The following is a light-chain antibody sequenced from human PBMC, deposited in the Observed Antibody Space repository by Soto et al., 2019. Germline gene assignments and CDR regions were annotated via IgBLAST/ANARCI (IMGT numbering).Light chain of an antibody. CDR3: QQYHNWPIT. V-gene: IGKV3D-15*01. J-gene: IGKJ5*01. Sequence: EIVLTQSPGTLSLSPGERATLSCRDSQSLTNNYFAWYQQKPGRALRLLIDGASTRATGIPDRFFGSGSGTEFTLTISSLQSEEFAVYYCQQYHNWPITFGQGTRLENK. CDR2: GAS. CDR1: QSLTNN.